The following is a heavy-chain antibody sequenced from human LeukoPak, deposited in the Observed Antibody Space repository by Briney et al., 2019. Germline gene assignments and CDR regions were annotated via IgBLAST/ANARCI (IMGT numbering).Heavy chain of an antibody. J-gene: IGHJ5*02. CDR1: GYTFTTYG. CDR3: ARIACSSSSCTYSGRRRVRGGSLDP. Sequence: GASVKVSRKASGYTFTTYGISWVRQAPGHGLEWMGWISSYNGNTSYAEKLQGRITMTKGTSTSTAYLELRSLRSDDTAVYYCARIACSSSSCTYSGRRRVRGGSLDPWGQGTLVTVSS. D-gene: IGHD2-2*01. V-gene: IGHV1-18*01. CDR2: ISSYNGNT.